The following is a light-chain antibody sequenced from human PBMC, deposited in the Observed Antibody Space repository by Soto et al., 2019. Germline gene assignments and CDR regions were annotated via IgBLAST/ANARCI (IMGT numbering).Light chain of an antibody. V-gene: IGKV1-39*01. CDR3: QQSYSIPIT. Sequence: DIQMTQSPSILSASVGDIVTISFRASQSISTYLNWYQQKPGKAPKLLIYAASNLQSGVPSRFSGSGSGTDFTLTINSLQPEDFATYYCQQSYSIPITFGQGTRLEIK. CDR2: AAS. J-gene: IGKJ5*01. CDR1: QSISTY.